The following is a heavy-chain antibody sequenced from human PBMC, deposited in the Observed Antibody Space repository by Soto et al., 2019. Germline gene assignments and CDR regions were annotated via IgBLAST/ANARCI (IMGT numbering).Heavy chain of an antibody. CDR1: GGSISSYY. V-gene: IGHV4-59*01. Sequence: SETLSLTCTVSGGSISSYYWSWIRQPPGKGLEWIGYIYYSGSTNYNPSLKSRVTISVDTSKNQFSLKLSSVTAADTAVYYCARVERWSGYYDYWGQGTRVTVSS. D-gene: IGHD3-3*01. CDR3: ARVERWSGYYDY. J-gene: IGHJ4*02. CDR2: IYYSGST.